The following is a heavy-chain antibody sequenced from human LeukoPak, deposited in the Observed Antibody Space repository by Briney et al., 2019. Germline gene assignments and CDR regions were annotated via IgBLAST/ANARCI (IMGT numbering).Heavy chain of an antibody. Sequence: QTGGSLRLSCAASGFTFSSYAMSWVRQAPGKGLEWVSVISGIGGTTYFADSVKGRFTISRDNSKNTLYLQMNSLRDADTAVYYCARDHPYIVGATRQEFDYWGQGTLVTVSS. CDR2: ISGIGGTT. CDR1: GFTFSSYA. J-gene: IGHJ4*02. V-gene: IGHV3-23*01. D-gene: IGHD1-26*01. CDR3: ARDHPYIVGATRQEFDY.